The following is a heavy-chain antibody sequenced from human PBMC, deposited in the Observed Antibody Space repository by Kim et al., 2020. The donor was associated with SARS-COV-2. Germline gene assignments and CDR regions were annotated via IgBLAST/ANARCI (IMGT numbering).Heavy chain of an antibody. V-gene: IGHV3-33*06. CDR2: IWYDGSNK. CDR3: AKPESHSGWYPLFDY. D-gene: IGHD6-19*01. CDR1: GFTFSSYG. Sequence: GGSLRLSCAASGFTFSSYGMHWVRQAPGKGLEWVAVIWYDGSNKYYADSVKGRFTISRDNSKNTLYLQMNSLRAEDTAVYYCAKPESHSGWYPLFDYWGQGTLVTVSS. J-gene: IGHJ4*02.